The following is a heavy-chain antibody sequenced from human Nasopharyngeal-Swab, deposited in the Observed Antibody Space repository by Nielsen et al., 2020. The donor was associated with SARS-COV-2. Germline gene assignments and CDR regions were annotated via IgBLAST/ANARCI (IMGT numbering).Heavy chain of an antibody. Sequence: GGSLRLSCAASGFTFSSYGMHWVRQAPGKGLEWVAVIWYDGSNKYYADSVKGRFTISRDNSKNTLYLQMNSLRAEDTAVYYCARGCVLTGPTCNYYGMDVWGQGTTVTVSS. D-gene: IGHD3-9*01. CDR2: IWYDGSNK. CDR3: ARGCVLTGPTCNYYGMDV. V-gene: IGHV3-33*01. CDR1: GFTFSSYG. J-gene: IGHJ6*02.